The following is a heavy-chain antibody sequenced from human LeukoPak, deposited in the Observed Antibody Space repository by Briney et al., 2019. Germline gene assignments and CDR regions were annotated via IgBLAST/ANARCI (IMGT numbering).Heavy chain of an antibody. V-gene: IGHV3-73*01. Sequence: GGSLRLSCAASGFTFSGSAMHWVRQVSGKGLEWVGRIRSRANNYATAYAASVKGRFTISRDDSQSTAFLQMNSLKTEDTAVYYCARCKPLTSIFWSGLGYGMDVWGQGTTVTVSS. J-gene: IGHJ6*02. CDR2: IRSRANNYAT. CDR1: GFTFSGSA. D-gene: IGHD3-3*01. CDR3: ARCKPLTSIFWSGLGYGMDV.